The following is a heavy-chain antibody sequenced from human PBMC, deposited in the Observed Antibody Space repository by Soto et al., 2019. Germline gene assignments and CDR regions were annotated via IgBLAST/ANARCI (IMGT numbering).Heavy chain of an antibody. V-gene: IGHV3-21*01. D-gene: IGHD3-22*01. CDR3: ARESSSGYDY. J-gene: IGHJ4*02. CDR2: ISSSSSYI. CDR1: GFTYSSYS. Sequence: GGSLRLSCAASGFTYSSYSMNWVRQAPGKGLEWVSSISSSSSYIYYADSVKGRFTISRDNAKNSLYLQMNSLRAEDTAVYYCARESSSGYDYWGQGTLVTVSS.